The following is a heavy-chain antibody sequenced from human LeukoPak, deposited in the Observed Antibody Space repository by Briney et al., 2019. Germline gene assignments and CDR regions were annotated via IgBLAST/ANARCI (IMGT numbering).Heavy chain of an antibody. CDR1: GYTLTELS. CDR3: ATHRILWFGESNWFDP. D-gene: IGHD3-10*01. CDR2: FDPEDGET. V-gene: IGHV1-24*01. Sequence: GASVKVSCKVSGYTLTELSMHWVRQAPGKGLEWMGGFDPEDGETIYAQKFQGRVTMTEDTSTDTAYMELSSLRSEDTAVYYCATHRILWFGESNWFDPWGQGTLVTVSS. J-gene: IGHJ5*02.